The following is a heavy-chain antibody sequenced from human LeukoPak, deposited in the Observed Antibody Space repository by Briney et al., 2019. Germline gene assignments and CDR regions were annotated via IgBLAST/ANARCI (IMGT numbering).Heavy chain of an antibody. D-gene: IGHD5-12*01. CDR3: VRGGYGPDY. CDR2: IKQDGSVK. V-gene: IGHV3-7*03. CDR1: GFTFSTYW. Sequence: GGSLRLSCAASGFTFSTYWMSWVRQAPGKGLEWVANIKQDGSVKNYVDSVKGRFTMSRDNAKNSLYLQMNSLRADDTAMYYCVRGGYGPDYWGQGTLVTVSS. J-gene: IGHJ4*02.